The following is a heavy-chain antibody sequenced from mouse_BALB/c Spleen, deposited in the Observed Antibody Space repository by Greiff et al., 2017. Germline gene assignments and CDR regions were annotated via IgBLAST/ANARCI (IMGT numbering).Heavy chain of an antibody. CDR2: ISSGSSTI. CDR3: ARGAFITTATPFAY. CDR1: GFTFSSFG. V-gene: IGHV5-17*02. D-gene: IGHD1-2*01. J-gene: IGHJ3*01. Sequence: EVKLVESGGGLVQPGGSRKLSCAASGFTFSSFGMHWVRQAPEKGLEWVAYISSGSSTIYYADTVKGRFTISRDNPKNTLFLQMTSLRSEDTAMYYCARGAFITTATPFAYWGQGTLVTVSA.